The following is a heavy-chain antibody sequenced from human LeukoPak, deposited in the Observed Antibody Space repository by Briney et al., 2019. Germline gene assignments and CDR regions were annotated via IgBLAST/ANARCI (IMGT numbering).Heavy chain of an antibody. J-gene: IGHJ4*02. CDR1: GGSISSGSYY. CDR2: IYTSGST. Sequence: SETLSLTCTVSGGSISSGSYYWSWIRQPAGKGLEWIGRIYTSGSTNYNPSLKSRVTISVDTSKNQFSLKLSSVTAADTAVYYCARDRHDFCSGFDYWGQGTLATVSS. D-gene: IGHD3-3*01. CDR3: ARDRHDFCSGFDY. V-gene: IGHV4-61*02.